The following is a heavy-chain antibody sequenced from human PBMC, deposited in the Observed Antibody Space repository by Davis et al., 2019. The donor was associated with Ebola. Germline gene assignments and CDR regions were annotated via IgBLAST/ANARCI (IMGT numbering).Heavy chain of an antibody. CDR3: ARHAYGDYYRRYFDL. V-gene: IGHV4-59*08. CDR2: IYYSGST. J-gene: IGHJ2*01. D-gene: IGHD4-17*01. Sequence: PGGSLRLSCTVSGGSISSYYWSWIRQPRGKGLEWIGYIYYSGSTNYNPSLKSRVTISVDTSKNQFSLKLSSVTAADTAVYYCARHAYGDYYRRYFDLWGRGTLVTVSS. CDR1: GGSISSYY.